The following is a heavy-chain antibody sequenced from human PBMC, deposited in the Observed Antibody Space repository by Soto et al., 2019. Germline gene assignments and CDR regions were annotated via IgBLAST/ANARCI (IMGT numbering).Heavy chain of an antibody. Sequence: GGSLRLSCSASGFTFRNFGMTWFRQAPGKGLEWVSFSSATGAGTYYADSVKGRFTISRDNSKNALYLQMTSLRADDTAVYYCAKDRRAGGNYGFYSDFWGQGALVTVSS. CDR1: GFTFRNFG. D-gene: IGHD1-7*01. CDR2: SSATGAGT. V-gene: IGHV3-23*01. J-gene: IGHJ4*02. CDR3: AKDRRAGGNYGFYSDF.